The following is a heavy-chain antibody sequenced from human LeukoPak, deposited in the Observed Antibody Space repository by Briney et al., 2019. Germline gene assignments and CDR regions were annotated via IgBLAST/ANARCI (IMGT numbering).Heavy chain of an antibody. CDR3: AGENYYESSGFN. CDR2: ISSTSTYI. CDR1: GFIYSCYT. J-gene: IGHJ4*02. V-gene: IGHV3-21*01. D-gene: IGHD3-22*01. Sequence: GGSLRLSCAGSGFIYSCYTMNWVRKAPGKGLEWVSSISSTSTYIYYADSVKGRFTISRDNAKNSLYLQMNSLRAEDTAVYYCAGENYYESSGFNWGQGTLVTVSS.